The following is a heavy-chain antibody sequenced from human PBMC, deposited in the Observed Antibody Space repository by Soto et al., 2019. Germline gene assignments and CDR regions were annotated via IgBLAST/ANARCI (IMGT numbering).Heavy chain of an antibody. V-gene: IGHV3-30*18. D-gene: IGHD3-16*01. Sequence: TGGSLRLSCAASGFTFSSYGMHWVRQAPGKGLEWVAVISYDGSNKYYADSVKGRFTISRDNSKNTLYLQMNSLRAEDTAVYYCAKDLGGGYYYYYMDVWGKGTTVTVSS. CDR2: ISYDGSNK. J-gene: IGHJ6*03. CDR1: GFTFSSYG. CDR3: AKDLGGGYYYYYMDV.